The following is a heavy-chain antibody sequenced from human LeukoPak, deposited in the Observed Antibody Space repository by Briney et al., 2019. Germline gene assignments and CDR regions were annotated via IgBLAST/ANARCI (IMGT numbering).Heavy chain of an antibody. D-gene: IGHD1-26*01. CDR2: ISYDGSNK. J-gene: IGHJ3*02. V-gene: IGHV3-30*14. CDR1: GFTFSSYA. CDR3: ARGGSYLSAFDI. Sequence: QSGGSLRLSCAASGFTFSSYAMHWVRQAPGKGLEWVAVISYDGSNKYYADSVKGRFTISRDNSKNTLYLQMNSLRAEDTAVYYCARGGSYLSAFDIWGQGTMVTVSS.